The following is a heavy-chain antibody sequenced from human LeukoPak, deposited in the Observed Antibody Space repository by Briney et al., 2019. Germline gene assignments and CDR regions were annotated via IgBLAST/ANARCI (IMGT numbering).Heavy chain of an antibody. V-gene: IGHV3-21*01. J-gene: IGHJ4*02. CDR3: ATNIVATIGYFYDY. Sequence: PGGSLRLSCAASGFTFSSYAMHWVRQAPGKGLEWVSSISSSSSYIYYADSVKGRFTISRDNAKNSLYLQMNSLRAEDTAVYYCATNIVATIGYFYDYWGQGTLVTVSS. CDR2: ISSSSSYI. CDR1: GFTFSSYA. D-gene: IGHD5-12*01.